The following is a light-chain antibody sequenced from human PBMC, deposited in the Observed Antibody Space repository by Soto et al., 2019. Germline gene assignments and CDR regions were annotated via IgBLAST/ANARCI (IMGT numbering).Light chain of an antibody. CDR1: SSYVGSYNL. J-gene: IGLJ1*01. V-gene: IGLV2-23*02. CDR3: CSYAGSSTYV. CDR2: EVS. Sequence: QSSLTQPASVSGSPGQSITISCTGTSSYVGSYNLVSWYQQHPGKAPKLMIYEVSKRPSGVSNRFSGSKSGNTASLTISGLQAEDEADYYCCSYAGSSTYVFGTGTKDTVL.